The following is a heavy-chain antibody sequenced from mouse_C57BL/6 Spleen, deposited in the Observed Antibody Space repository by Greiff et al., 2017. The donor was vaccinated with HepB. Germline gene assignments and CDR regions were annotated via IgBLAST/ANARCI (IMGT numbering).Heavy chain of an antibody. Sequence: VQLKQSGPELVKPGASVKISCKASGYAFSSSWMNWVKQRPGKGLEWIGRIYPGDGDTNYNGKFKGKATLTADKSSSTAYMQLSSLTSEDSAVYFCARYDYYGSSRYFDYWGQGTTLTVSS. V-gene: IGHV1-82*01. CDR1: GYAFSSSW. D-gene: IGHD1-1*01. CDR3: ARYDYYGSSRYFDY. J-gene: IGHJ2*01. CDR2: IYPGDGDT.